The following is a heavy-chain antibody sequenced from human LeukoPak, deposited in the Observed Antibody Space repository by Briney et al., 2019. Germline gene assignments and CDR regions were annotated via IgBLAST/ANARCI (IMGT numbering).Heavy chain of an antibody. D-gene: IGHD1-26*01. CDR3: ARDSVGAGYSDY. CDR1: GFTFSSYG. V-gene: IGHV3-53*01. Sequence: GGSLRLSCAASGFTFSSYGMNWVRQAPGKGLEWVSVIYSGGSIYHADSVKGRFTISRDNSKNTLYLQMDSLRAEDTAVYYCARDSVGAGYSDYWGQGTLVTVSS. J-gene: IGHJ4*02. CDR2: IYSGGSI.